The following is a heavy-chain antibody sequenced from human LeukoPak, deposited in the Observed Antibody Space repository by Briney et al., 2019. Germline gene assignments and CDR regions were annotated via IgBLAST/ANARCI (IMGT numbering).Heavy chain of an antibody. Sequence: GGSLRLSCAASGFTFSSYAMSWVRQAPGKGLEWVSAISGSGGSTYYADSVKGRFTISRDNSKNTLYLQMNSLRAEDTAVYYCAKTGYGDYVSIDWFDPWGQGTLVTVSS. V-gene: IGHV3-23*01. D-gene: IGHD4-17*01. CDR2: ISGSGGST. J-gene: IGHJ5*02. CDR1: GFTFSSYA. CDR3: AKTGYGDYVSIDWFDP.